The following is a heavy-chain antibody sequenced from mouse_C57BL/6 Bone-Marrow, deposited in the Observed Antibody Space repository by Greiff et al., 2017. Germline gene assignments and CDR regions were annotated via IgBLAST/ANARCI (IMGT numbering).Heavy chain of an antibody. V-gene: IGHV5-9*01. CDR1: GFTFSSYT. Sequence: EVMLVESGGGLVKPGGSLKLSCAASGFTFSSYTMSWVRQTPEKRLEWVATISGGGGNTYYPDSVKGRFTISRDNAKNTLYLQMSSLRSEDTALYYCASHYYGSSYHYWYFDVWGTGTTVTVSS. D-gene: IGHD1-1*01. CDR3: ASHYYGSSYHYWYFDV. CDR2: ISGGGGNT. J-gene: IGHJ1*03.